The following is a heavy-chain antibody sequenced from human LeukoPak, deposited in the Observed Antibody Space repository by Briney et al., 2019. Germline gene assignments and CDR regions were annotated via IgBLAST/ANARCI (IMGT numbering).Heavy chain of an antibody. CDR1: GYTFTSYG. CDR2: ISAYNSNT. CDR3: ARGRGWLRDPLNWFDP. V-gene: IGHV1-18*01. Sequence: GASVKVSCKASGYTFTSYGISWVRQAPGQGLEWMGWISAYNSNTNYAQKLQGRVTMTTDTSTSTAYTELRSLRSDDTAVYYCARGRGWLRDPLNWFDPWGQGTLVTVSS. J-gene: IGHJ5*02. D-gene: IGHD5-24*01.